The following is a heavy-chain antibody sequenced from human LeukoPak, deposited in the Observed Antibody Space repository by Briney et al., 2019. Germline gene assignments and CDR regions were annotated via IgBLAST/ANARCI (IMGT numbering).Heavy chain of an antibody. CDR2: ISYDGSNK. D-gene: IGHD2-15*01. CDR1: GFTFSSYG. J-gene: IGHJ4*02. CDR3: AKGGYCSGGSCYAFDY. V-gene: IGHV3-30*18. Sequence: GGSLRLSCAASGFTFSSYGMHWVRQAPGKGLEWVAVISYDGSNKYYADSVKSRFTISRDNSKNTLYLQMNSLRAEDTAVYYCAKGGYCSGGSCYAFDYWGQGTLVTVSS.